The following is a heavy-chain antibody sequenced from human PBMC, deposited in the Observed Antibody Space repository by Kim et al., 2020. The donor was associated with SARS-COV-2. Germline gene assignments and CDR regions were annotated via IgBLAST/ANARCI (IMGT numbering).Heavy chain of an antibody. J-gene: IGHJ4*02. Sequence: SETLSLTCSVSGASIKNFYWSWIRQPPGKGLEWIGYIFPGNTNSNPSLRSRVTFSMDTTNNQFSLRLNSVTAADTAVYYCAKLATGYTVRAIRPEWYFDSWGLGTLVTVSS. CDR3: AKLATGYTVRAIRPEWYFDS. V-gene: IGHV4-59*01. CDR2: IFPGNT. CDR1: GASIKNFY. D-gene: IGHD2-2*02.